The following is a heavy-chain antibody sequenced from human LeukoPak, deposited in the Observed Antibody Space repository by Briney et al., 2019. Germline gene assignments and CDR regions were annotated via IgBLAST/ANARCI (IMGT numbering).Heavy chain of an antibody. V-gene: IGHV3-30*02. CDR2: IRYDGSNK. CDR3: AKVMGDIVVVPAASYYYYYMDV. CDR1: GFTFSSYG. D-gene: IGHD2-2*01. J-gene: IGHJ6*03. Sequence: PGGSLRLSCAASGFTFSSYGMHWVRQAPGKGLEWVAFIRYDGSNKYYADSVKGRFTISRDNSKNTLYLQMNSLRAEDTAVYYCAKVMGDIVVVPAASYYYYYMDVRGKGTTVTVSS.